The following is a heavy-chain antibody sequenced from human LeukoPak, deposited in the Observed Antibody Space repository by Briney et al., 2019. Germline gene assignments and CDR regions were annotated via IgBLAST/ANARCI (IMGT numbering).Heavy chain of an antibody. CDR2: INPNSGGT. CDR1: GYTFTAYY. Sequence: ASVKVSCKGSGYTFTAYYLHWVGQAPGQGLEWMGWINPNSGGTNYAQKFKGWVTLTRDTSISTAYMELSRLRSDDTAVYYCARYKSIAAGGAFDIWGQGTMVTVSS. V-gene: IGHV1-2*04. D-gene: IGHD6-13*01. CDR3: ARYKSIAAGGAFDI. J-gene: IGHJ3*02.